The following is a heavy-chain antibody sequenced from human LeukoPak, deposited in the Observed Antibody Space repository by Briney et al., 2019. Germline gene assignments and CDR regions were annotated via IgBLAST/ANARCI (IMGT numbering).Heavy chain of an antibody. V-gene: IGHV4-59*01. D-gene: IGHD2-21*01. CDR1: GGSISSYY. J-gene: IGHJ4*02. CDR2: IYYSGST. CDR3: ARELVMRGYREYYFDY. Sequence: SETLSLTCTVSGGSISSYYWSWIRQPPGKGLEWIGYIYYSGSTNYNPSLKSRVTISVDTSKNQFSLKLSSVTAADTAVYYCARELVMRGYREYYFDYWGQGTLVTVSS.